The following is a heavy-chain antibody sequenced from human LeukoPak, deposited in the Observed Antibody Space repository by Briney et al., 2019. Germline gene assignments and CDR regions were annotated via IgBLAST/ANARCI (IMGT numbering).Heavy chain of an antibody. J-gene: IGHJ5*02. D-gene: IGHD3-3*01. Sequence: ASVKVSCKASGYIFTGYYMHWVRQAPGQGLEWMGWINPNSGGTNYAHKFQGRVTMTRDTSITTAYMELSRLRSDDTAVYYCARTNSYYDFWSDHYNWFDPWGQGTLVTVSS. CDR2: INPNSGGT. CDR1: GYIFTGYY. V-gene: IGHV1-2*07. CDR3: ARTNSYYDFWSDHYNWFDP.